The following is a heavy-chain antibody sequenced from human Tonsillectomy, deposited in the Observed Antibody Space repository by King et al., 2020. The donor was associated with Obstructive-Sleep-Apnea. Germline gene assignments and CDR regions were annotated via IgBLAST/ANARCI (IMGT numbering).Heavy chain of an antibody. CDR2: ITWNSGDI. CDR3: AKSNLAVNNGWYGGSDC. D-gene: IGHD6-19*01. Sequence: VQLVESGGGLVQPGRSLRLSCAASGFNFDDYAMHWVRQAPGKGLEWVSGITWNSGDIGYADSVKGRFTISRDNAKNSLYLQMNRLRTEDTAFYYCAKSNLAVNNGWYGGSDCWGQGTLVTVSS. V-gene: IGHV3-9*01. CDR1: GFNFDDYA. J-gene: IGHJ4*02.